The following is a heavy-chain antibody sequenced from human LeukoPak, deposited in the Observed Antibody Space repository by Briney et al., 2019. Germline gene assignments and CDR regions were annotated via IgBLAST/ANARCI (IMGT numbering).Heavy chain of an antibody. CDR1: VYTFTIYY. CDR3: ARVPSPYGGNYYFVY. CDR2: INPSGGST. D-gene: IGHD4-23*01. V-gene: IGHV1-46*01. Sequence: ASLKVSSKPSVYTFTIYYMHWVRHAPGQGLEWMGIINPSGGSTSYAHKCQGRVTMARDTSTSTVYLELSSLRSEDTAVYYCARVPSPYGGNYYFVYWGQGTLVTVSS. J-gene: IGHJ4*02.